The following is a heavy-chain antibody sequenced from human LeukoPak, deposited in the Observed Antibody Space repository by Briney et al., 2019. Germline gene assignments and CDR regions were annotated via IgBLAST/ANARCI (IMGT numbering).Heavy chain of an antibody. Sequence: GASVNVSCKASGYTFTGYYMHWVRQAPGQGLEWMGWINPNSGGTNYAQKFQGRVTMTRDTSISTAYMELSRLRSDDTAVYYCARFKVNKGKSRHIDYWGQGTLVTVSS. CDR1: GYTFTGYY. J-gene: IGHJ4*02. V-gene: IGHV1-2*02. CDR3: ARFKVNKGKSRHIDY. D-gene: IGHD1/OR15-1a*01. CDR2: INPNSGGT.